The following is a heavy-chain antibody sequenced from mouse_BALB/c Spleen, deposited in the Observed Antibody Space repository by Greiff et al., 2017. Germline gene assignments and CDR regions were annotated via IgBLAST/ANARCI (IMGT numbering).Heavy chain of an antibody. CDR1: GFNITDTY. CDR2: IDPANGNT. Sequence: VQLQQSGAELVKPGASVKLSCTASGFNITDTYMHWVKQRPEQGLEWIGRIDPANGNTKYDPKFQGKATITADTSSNTAYLQLSSLTSEDTAVYYCARNDSYYEDAMDYWGQGTSVTVSS. V-gene: IGHV14-3*02. J-gene: IGHJ4*01. D-gene: IGHD2-3*01. CDR3: ARNDSYYEDAMDY.